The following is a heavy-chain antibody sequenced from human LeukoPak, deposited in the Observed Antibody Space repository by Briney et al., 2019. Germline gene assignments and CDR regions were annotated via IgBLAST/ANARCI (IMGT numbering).Heavy chain of an antibody. CDR2: INPNSGGT. Sequence: GASVKVSCKASGYTFTGYYMHWVRQAPGQGLEWMGWINPNSGGTNYAQKFQGRVTMTRDTSISTAYMELSRLRSDDTAVYYCAREGQQLVVWGNPTYDYWGQGTLVTVSS. CDR3: AREGQQLVVWGNPTYDY. J-gene: IGHJ4*02. V-gene: IGHV1-2*02. CDR1: GYTFTGYY. D-gene: IGHD6-13*01.